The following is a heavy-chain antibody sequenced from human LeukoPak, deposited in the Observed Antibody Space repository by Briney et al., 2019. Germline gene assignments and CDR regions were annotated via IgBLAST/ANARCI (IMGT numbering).Heavy chain of an antibody. D-gene: IGHD5-12*01. V-gene: IGHV4-61*01. Sequence: SETLSLTCTVSGYSISSSYYWSWIRQPPGKGLEWIGYIYYSGSTNYNPSLKSRVTISVDTSKNQFSLKLSSVTAADTAVYYCARIRGYSGYDPYYMDVWGKGTTVTVSS. CDR1: GYSISSSYY. CDR2: IYYSGST. J-gene: IGHJ6*03. CDR3: ARIRGYSGYDPYYMDV.